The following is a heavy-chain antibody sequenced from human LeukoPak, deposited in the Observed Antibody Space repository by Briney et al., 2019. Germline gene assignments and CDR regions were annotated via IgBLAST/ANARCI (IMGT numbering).Heavy chain of an antibody. CDR3: STDAGYCNSTTCSYYFDY. CDR1: GYTLTELS. V-gene: IGHV1-24*01. CDR2: FDPENGEI. D-gene: IGHD2/OR15-2a*01. J-gene: IGHJ4*02. Sequence: ASVKVSCKVSGYTLTELSIHWVRQAPGKGLEWMGGFDPENGEIIYAQKFQGRVTMTEDRSGDTAYMQLSSLRSEDTAVYYCSTDAGYCNSTTCSYYFDYWGQGTLVSVSS.